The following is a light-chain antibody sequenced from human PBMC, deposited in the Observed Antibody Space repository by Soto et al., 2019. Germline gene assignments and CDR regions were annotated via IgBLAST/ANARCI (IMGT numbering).Light chain of an antibody. J-gene: IGKJ5*01. CDR1: QSVGSF. V-gene: IGKV3-20*01. Sequence: EILLAQSPATLSLSPGERATLSFRASQSVGSFLAWYQQKPGQAPRLLIYDASSRATGIPDRFSGSGSGTDLTLTISRLEPEDFAVYYCQQYGSSITFGQGTRLEIK. CDR3: QQYGSSIT. CDR2: DAS.